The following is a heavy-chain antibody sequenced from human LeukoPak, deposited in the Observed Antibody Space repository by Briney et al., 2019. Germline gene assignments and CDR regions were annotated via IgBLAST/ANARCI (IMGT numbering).Heavy chain of an antibody. CDR1: GGTLSSYA. D-gene: IGHD6-19*01. J-gene: IGHJ3*02. Sequence: GSSVKVSCKASGGTLSSYAISWVRQAPGQGLEWMGGIIPIFGTANYAQKFQGRVTITADESTSTVYMELSSLRSEDTAVYYCAEIAVAGRLIWGQGTMVTVSS. V-gene: IGHV1-69*01. CDR3: AEIAVAGRLI. CDR2: IIPIFGTA.